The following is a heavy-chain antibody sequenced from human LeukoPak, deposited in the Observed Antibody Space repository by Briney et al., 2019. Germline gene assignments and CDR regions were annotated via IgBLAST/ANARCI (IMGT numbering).Heavy chain of an antibody. CDR1: GFTFSSYA. Sequence: GGSLRLSCAASGFTFSSYAMSWVRQAPGKGLEWVSAISGSGGSTYYADSVKGRFTISRDNSKNTLYLQMNSLRAEDTAVYYCAKDYGRTSSGRYDYWGQGTLVSVSS. V-gene: IGHV3-23*01. D-gene: IGHD6-19*01. J-gene: IGHJ4*02. CDR2: ISGSGGST. CDR3: AKDYGRTSSGRYDY.